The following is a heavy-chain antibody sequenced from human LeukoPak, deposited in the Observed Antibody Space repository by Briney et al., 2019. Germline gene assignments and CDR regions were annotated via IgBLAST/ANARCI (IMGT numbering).Heavy chain of an antibody. CDR3: AKDGSGSYGTGYYYYYMDV. Sequence: GGSLRLSCAASGFTFSSYAMSWVHQAPGKGLEWVSAISGSGGSTYYADSVKGRFTISRDNSKNTLYLQMNSLRAEDTAVYYCAKDGSGSYGTGYYYYYMDVWGKGTTVTVSS. CDR2: ISGSGGST. CDR1: GFTFSSYA. D-gene: IGHD3-10*01. V-gene: IGHV3-23*01. J-gene: IGHJ6*03.